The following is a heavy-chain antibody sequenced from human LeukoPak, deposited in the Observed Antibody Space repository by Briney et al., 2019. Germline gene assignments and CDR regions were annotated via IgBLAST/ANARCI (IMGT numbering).Heavy chain of an antibody. CDR3: AKDREGGNVLWDAFDI. CDR2: ISWNSGSI. CDR1: GFTFDDYA. D-gene: IGHD4-23*01. V-gene: IGHV3-9*03. Sequence: PGRSLRLSCAASGFTFDDYAMHWVRQAPGKGLEWVSGISWNSGSIGYADSVKGRFTISRDNAKNSLYLQMNSLRAEDMALYYCAKDREGGNVLWDAFDIWGQGTMVTVSS. J-gene: IGHJ3*02.